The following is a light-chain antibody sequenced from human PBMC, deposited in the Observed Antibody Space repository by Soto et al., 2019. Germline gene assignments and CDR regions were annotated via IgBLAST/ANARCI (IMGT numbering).Light chain of an antibody. CDR2: GAS. V-gene: IGKV3-20*01. Sequence: EIVLTQSPGTLSLSPGERATLSCRASQSVGNNYLAWYQQRPGQAPRLLIYGASTRATGIPDRFSGSGSGTDFTLSISRLEPEDFAVYYCQQYGRSLWTFGQGIKVEIK. J-gene: IGKJ1*01. CDR1: QSVGNNY. CDR3: QQYGRSLWT.